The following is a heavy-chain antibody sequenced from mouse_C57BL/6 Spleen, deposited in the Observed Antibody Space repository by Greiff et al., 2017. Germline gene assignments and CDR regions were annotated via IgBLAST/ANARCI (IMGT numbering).Heavy chain of an antibody. CDR3: ARGITTKGYFDV. J-gene: IGHJ1*03. Sequence: QVQLKQPGAELVMPGASVKLSCKASGYTFTSYWMHWVKQRPGQGLEWIGEIDPSDSYTNYNQKFKGKSTLTVDKSSSTAYMQLSSRTSEDSAVYYCARGITTKGYFDVWGTGTTVTVSS. CDR2: IDPSDSYT. CDR1: GYTFTSYW. V-gene: IGHV1-69*01. D-gene: IGHD1-1*01.